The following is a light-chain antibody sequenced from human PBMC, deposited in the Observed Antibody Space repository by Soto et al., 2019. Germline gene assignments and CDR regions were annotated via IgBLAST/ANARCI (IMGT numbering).Light chain of an antibody. V-gene: IGKV1-5*01. Sequence: DIQMTQSPSTLSAYVGDRVTITCRASQSISSWLAWYQQKPGKAPKLLIYDASNLETGVPSRFSGSGSGTDFTFTISSLQPEDIATYYCQQYDNLPLTFGGGTKVDIK. J-gene: IGKJ4*01. CDR1: QSISSW. CDR2: DAS. CDR3: QQYDNLPLT.